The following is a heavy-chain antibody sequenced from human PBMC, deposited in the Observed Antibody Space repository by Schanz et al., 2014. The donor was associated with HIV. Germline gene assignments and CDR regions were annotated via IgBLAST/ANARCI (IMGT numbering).Heavy chain of an antibody. CDR3: ALSRPSGYGGSWYFDL. CDR2: ISGSSIT. Sequence: ELQLLESGGALIQPGGSLRLSCAASGFTFSSYAMSWVRQAPGKGLEWVSAISGSSITYSADSVKGRFTISRDNSKNTLYLQMNSLRAEDTAVYYCALSRPSGYGGSWYFDLWGRGTLVAVSS. J-gene: IGHJ2*01. V-gene: IGHV3-23*01. D-gene: IGHD2-15*01. CDR1: GFTFSSYA.